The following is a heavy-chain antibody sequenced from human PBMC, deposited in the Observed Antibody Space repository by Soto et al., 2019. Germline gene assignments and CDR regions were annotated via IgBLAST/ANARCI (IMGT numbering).Heavy chain of an antibody. J-gene: IGHJ4*02. CDR2: IIPIFGTA. Sequence: WASVKVSCKASGGTFSSYAISWVRQAPGQGLEWMGGIIPIFGTANYAQKFQGRVTITADESTSTAYMELSSLRSEDTAAYYCASAPPIAARPFDYWGQGTLVTVSS. D-gene: IGHD6-6*01. V-gene: IGHV1-69*13. CDR3: ASAPPIAARPFDY. CDR1: GGTFSSYA.